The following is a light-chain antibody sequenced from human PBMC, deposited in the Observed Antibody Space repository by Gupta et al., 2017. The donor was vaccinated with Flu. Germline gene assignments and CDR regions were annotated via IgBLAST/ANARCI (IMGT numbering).Light chain of an antibody. Sequence: DIQLTQSPSFLCASVGDRVAITCRASQAISHSLAWYQQKSGEGPKLLIYAVSTLHTAVPSRFSGSSSGTAFTLTISSMQTPDFGITDCQRFYAYPVTFGGGTKVEVK. CDR3: QRFYAYPVT. J-gene: IGKJ4*01. CDR1: QAISHS. CDR2: AVS. V-gene: IGKV1-9*01.